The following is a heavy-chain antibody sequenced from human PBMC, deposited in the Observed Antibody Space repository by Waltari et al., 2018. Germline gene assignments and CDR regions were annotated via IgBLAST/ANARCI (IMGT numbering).Heavy chain of an antibody. CDR1: GGSISSSSYY. Sequence: QLQLQESGPGLVKPSETLSLTCTVSGGSISSSSYYWGWIRQPPGKGLEWIGSIYYSGSTYYNPSLKSRVTISVDTSKNQFSRKLSSVTAADTAVYYCARQLAARLGYYYYYMDVWGKGTTVTVSS. J-gene: IGHJ6*03. CDR3: ARQLAARLGYYYYYMDV. V-gene: IGHV4-39*01. D-gene: IGHD6-6*01. CDR2: IYYSGST.